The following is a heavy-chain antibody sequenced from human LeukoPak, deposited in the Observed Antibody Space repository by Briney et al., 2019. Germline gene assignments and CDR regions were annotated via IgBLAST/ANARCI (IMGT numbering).Heavy chain of an antibody. CDR3: ARRVAARPGLYYFDY. D-gene: IGHD6-6*01. J-gene: IGHJ4*02. CDR2: IYPGDSDT. V-gene: IGHV5-51*01. CDR1: GYRFTSSW. Sequence: GESLKISCKGSGYRFTSSWIGWVRPMPGKGVEWMGMIYPGDSDTRYSPSFQGQVTISAAKSTSTAYLQWSSLKASDTAIYYCARRVAARPGLYYFDYWGQGTLVTVSS.